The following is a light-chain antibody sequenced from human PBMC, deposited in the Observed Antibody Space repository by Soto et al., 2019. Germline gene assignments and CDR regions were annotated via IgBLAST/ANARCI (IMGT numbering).Light chain of an antibody. Sequence: DIQMTQSPSSLSASVGDRVTLACRASQGISNYLAWYQEKPRKVPKVLIYAASTLQSGVPSRFSGSGSGTDFTLTISSLQPEDVATYYYQKYNSAPSFGQGTKVDI. V-gene: IGKV1-27*01. CDR2: AAS. CDR3: QKYNSAPS. J-gene: IGKJ1*01. CDR1: QGISNY.